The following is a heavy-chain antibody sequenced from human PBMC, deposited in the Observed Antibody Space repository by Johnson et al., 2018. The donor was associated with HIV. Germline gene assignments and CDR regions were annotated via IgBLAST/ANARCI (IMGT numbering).Heavy chain of an antibody. V-gene: IGHV3-30*04. CDR3: AKDLQDYYDSSGHDAFDI. Sequence: QVLLVESGGGVVQPGRSLRLSCAASGFTFSSYAMHWVRQAPGKGLEWVAVISYDGGNKYYADSVKGRFTISRDNSKNTLYLQMNSLRAEDTAVYYCAKDLQDYYDSSGHDAFDIWGQGTMVTVSS. J-gene: IGHJ3*02. CDR2: ISYDGGNK. CDR1: GFTFSSYA. D-gene: IGHD3-22*01.